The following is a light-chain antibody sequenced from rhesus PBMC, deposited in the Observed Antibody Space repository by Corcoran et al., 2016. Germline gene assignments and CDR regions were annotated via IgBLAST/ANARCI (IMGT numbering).Light chain of an antibody. CDR3: LQYSSSPLT. Sequence: DIQMTQSPSSLSASVGDTVTITCRASQSISNWLDWYKQKPGKAPKLLLYKASRLQSGVPSRFSGSGTGTECTLAISSLQPEDCATYYCLQYSSSPLTFGGGTNVEIK. CDR2: KAS. V-gene: IGKV1-22*01. CDR1: QSISNW. J-gene: IGKJ4*01.